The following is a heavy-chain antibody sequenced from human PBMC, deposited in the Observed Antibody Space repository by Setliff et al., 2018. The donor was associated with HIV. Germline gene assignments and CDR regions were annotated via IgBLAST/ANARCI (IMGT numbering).Heavy chain of an antibody. D-gene: IGHD4-17*01. V-gene: IGHV4-39*01. Sequence: SETLSLTCTVSDDSFSTSDYWWAWVRQPPGKGLEWIGSIYHDGRTYYSPSLKSRVTISVDTSKNRFSLKLRSVTAADTAVYYCARFEVTTVTTRDYWGQGTLVTVSS. CDR3: ARFEVTTVTTRDY. CDR2: IYHDGRT. J-gene: IGHJ4*02. CDR1: DDSFSTSDYW.